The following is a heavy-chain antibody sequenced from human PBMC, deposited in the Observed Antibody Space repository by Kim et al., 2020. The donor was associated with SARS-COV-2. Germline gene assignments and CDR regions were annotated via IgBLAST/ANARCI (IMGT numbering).Heavy chain of an antibody. CDR1: GGSISSGGYY. CDR3: ARKIDGSTYNWFDP. Sequence: SETLSLTCTVSGGSISSGGYYWSWIRQLPGKGLEWIGYIHYSGTTYYNPSLKSRVTISVDTSKNQFSLKLSSVTAADTAVYNCARKIDGSTYNWFDPWG. CDR2: IHYSGTT. V-gene: IGHV4-31*03. D-gene: IGHD3-10*01. J-gene: IGHJ5*02.